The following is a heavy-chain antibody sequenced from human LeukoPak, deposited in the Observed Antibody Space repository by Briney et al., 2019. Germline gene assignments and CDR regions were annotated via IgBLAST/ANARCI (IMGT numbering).Heavy chain of an antibody. J-gene: IGHJ4*02. CDR3: ARDFPAGALDY. V-gene: IGHV3-30*04. CDR2: ISYDGSNK. CDR1: GFTFSSYA. D-gene: IGHD1-26*01. Sequence: PGRSLRLSCAASGFTFSSYAMHWVRQAPGKGLEWVAVISYDGSNKYYADSVKGRFTIPRDNSKNTLYLQMNSLRAEDTAVYYCARDFPAGALDYWGQGTLVTVSS.